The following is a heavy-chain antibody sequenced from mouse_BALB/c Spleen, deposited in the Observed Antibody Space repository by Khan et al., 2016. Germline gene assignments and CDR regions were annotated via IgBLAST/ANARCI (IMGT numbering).Heavy chain of an antibody. CDR2: IYPGSNNT. J-gene: IGHJ4*01. D-gene: IGHD3-1*01. V-gene: IGHV1-77*01. Sequence: QVQLQQPGPELVKPGASVNMSCKASGYTFTDYVIGWVKQRPGQGLEWIGEIYPGSNNTTYNEKFKDKATLTAEKSSSTAYMQLSSLTTEDSAVYFCARSGSLSYYTLDYWGQGASVTVSS. CDR1: GYTFTDYV. CDR3: ARSGSLSYYTLDY.